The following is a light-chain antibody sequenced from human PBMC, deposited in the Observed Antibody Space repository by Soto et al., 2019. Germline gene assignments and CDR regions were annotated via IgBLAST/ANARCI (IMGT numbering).Light chain of an antibody. CDR3: QQRSNWPPTIT. Sequence: EIVLTQSPATLALSPWERATLSCRASQSVSSYLAWYQQKPGQAPRLLIYDASNRATGIPARFSGSGSGTDFTLTISSLEPEDFAVYYCQQRSNWPPTITVGQGTRLEIK. CDR2: DAS. V-gene: IGKV3-11*01. J-gene: IGKJ5*01. CDR1: QSVSSY.